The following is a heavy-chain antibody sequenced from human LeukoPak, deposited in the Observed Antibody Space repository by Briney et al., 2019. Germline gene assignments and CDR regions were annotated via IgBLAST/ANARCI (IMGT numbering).Heavy chain of an antibody. CDR3: AKCITGSGWYYYFDY. J-gene: IGHJ4*02. Sequence: GGSLRLSCAASGFTFSSYGMSWVRQAPGKGLEWVSAISGSGGSTYYADSVKGRFTISRDNSKNTLYLRMNSLRAEDTAVYYCAKCITGSGWYYYFDYWGQGTLVTVSS. CDR2: ISGSGGST. V-gene: IGHV3-23*01. D-gene: IGHD6-19*01. CDR1: GFTFSSYG.